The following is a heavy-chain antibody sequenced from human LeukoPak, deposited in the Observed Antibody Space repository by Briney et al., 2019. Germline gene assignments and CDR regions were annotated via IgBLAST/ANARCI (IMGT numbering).Heavy chain of an antibody. CDR1: GFTFSDYS. J-gene: IGHJ4*02. CDR2: ISAASSTI. Sequence: PGGSLRLSCAASGFTFSDYSMNWVRQAPGKGLEWVSYISAASSTIYYADSVKGRFTISRDNSKNSVFLQMSSLTTEDTAIYFCVKAVVGGQGAYYFDYWGQGTLVTVSS. D-gene: IGHD6-19*01. V-gene: IGHV3-48*04. CDR3: VKAVVGGQGAYYFDY.